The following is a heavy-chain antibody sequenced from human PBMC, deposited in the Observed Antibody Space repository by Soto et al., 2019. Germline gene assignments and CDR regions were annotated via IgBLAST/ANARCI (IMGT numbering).Heavy chain of an antibody. D-gene: IGHD6-19*01. CDR2: ISAYNGNT. CDR3: ARDPKIAVAGRSDAFDI. J-gene: IGHJ3*02. Sequence: ASVKVSCKASGYTFTSYGISWVRQAPGQGLEWMGWISAYNGNTNYAQKLQGRVTMTTDTSTSTAYMELRSLRSDDTAVYYCARDPKIAVAGRSDAFDIWGQGTMVTVS. CDR1: GYTFTSYG. V-gene: IGHV1-18*01.